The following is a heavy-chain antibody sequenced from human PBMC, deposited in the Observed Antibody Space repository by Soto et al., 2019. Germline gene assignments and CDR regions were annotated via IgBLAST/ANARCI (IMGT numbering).Heavy chain of an antibody. J-gene: IGHJ5*02. D-gene: IGHD7-27*01. V-gene: IGHV4-34*01. CDR1: GGSFSGYY. Sequence: SETLSLTCAVYGGSFSGYYWSWIRQPPGKVLEWIGEINHSGSTTYNPSLKSRATISVDTSKNQFSLKLSSVTAADTAVYYCARGTSSLIIGDSLAWGQGTLVSVSS. CDR2: INHSGST. CDR3: ARGTSSLIIGDSLA.